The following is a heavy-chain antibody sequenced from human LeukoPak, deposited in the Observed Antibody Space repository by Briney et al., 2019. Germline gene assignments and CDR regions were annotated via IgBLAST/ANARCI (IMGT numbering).Heavy chain of an antibody. D-gene: IGHD6-19*01. V-gene: IGHV3-48*03. CDR2: ISSSGSTK. CDR1: GFTSGFTFSDYE. Sequence: PGGSLRLSCAVSGFTSGFTFSDYEMNWVRQAPGKGLEWVSYISSSGSTKYYADSVKGRFTISRGNAKNSLYLQMNSLRAEDTAVYYCTTITVAAAFDYWGQGTLVTVSS. CDR3: TTITVAAAFDY. J-gene: IGHJ4*02.